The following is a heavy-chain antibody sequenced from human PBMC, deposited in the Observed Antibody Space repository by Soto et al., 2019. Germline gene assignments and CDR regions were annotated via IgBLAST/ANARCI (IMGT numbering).Heavy chain of an antibody. CDR2: IYYSGST. CDR3: ARVGIRGYGFDY. J-gene: IGHJ4*02. V-gene: IGHV4-31*03. CDR1: GGSISSGGYY. Sequence: QVQLQESGPGLVKPSQTLSLTCTVSGGSISSGGYYWSWIRQHPGKGLEWIGYIYYSGSTYYNPSRRRRVTISVDTSKNQCSLKLSSVTAADTAVYYCARVGIRGYGFDYWGQGTLVTVSS. D-gene: IGHD1-20*01.